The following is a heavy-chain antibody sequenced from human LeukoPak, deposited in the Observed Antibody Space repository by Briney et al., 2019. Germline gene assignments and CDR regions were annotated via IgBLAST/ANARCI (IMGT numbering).Heavy chain of an antibody. CDR1: GFTFSNYW. Sequence: GGSLRLSCADSGFTFSNYWMSWVRQAPGKGLEWVAYIKQGGSEKYYVDSVKGRFTISRDNAKNSLYLQMNSLRADDTAVYYRGGTSIRTAPLLKSWGKGTLAT. CDR3: GGTSIRTAPLLKS. V-gene: IGHV3-7*05. CDR2: IKQGGSEK. D-gene: IGHD1-1*01. J-gene: IGHJ5*02.